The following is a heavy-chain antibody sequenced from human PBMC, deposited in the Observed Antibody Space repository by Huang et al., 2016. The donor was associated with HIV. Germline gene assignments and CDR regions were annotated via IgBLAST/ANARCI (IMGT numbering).Heavy chain of an antibody. CDR3: AMSLRYQYDSRSYWGRYFDY. CDR1: GGSFSDQI. Sequence: QVQLEQSGPAVRKPGSSVKVSCQASGGSFSDQIISWVRQAPGQRFEWRGGRHPLFRGPGYAQEFKGRVTMTADESTATIYMELNSLTSEDTAVYYCAMSLRYQYDSRSYWGRYFDYWGQGTLVTVSS. J-gene: IGHJ4*02. CDR2: RHPLFRGP. D-gene: IGHD3-16*01. V-gene: IGHV1-69*01.